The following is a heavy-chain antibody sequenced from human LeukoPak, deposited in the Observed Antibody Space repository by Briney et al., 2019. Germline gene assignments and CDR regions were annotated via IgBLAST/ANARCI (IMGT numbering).Heavy chain of an antibody. CDR1: GFTFSGYA. Sequence: PGRSLRLSCAASGFTFSGYAIHWVRQAPGKGLEWVAVISSDGRDKHHADSVKGRFTISRDNSKNTLYLQTNSLRPEDTAVYYCARGGPAAMKGTLDYWGQGTLVTVSS. CDR2: ISSDGRDK. D-gene: IGHD2-2*01. V-gene: IGHV3-30*03. J-gene: IGHJ4*02. CDR3: ARGGPAAMKGTLDY.